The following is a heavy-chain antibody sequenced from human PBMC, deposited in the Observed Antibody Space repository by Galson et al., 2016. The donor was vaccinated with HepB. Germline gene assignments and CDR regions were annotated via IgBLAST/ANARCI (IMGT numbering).Heavy chain of an antibody. CDR1: GFIVSGHY. V-gene: IGHV3-53*01. CDR3: ARAPEYYGPLVFDH. Sequence: LRLSCAVSGFIVSGHYMNWVRQAPGKGPEWVSVILIGGSTHYADSVKGRFTISRDNSKSMVYLQMNSLRAEDTAVYYCARAPEYYGPLVFDHWGQGVLVTVSS. J-gene: IGHJ4*02. D-gene: IGHD4-17*01. CDR2: ILIGGST.